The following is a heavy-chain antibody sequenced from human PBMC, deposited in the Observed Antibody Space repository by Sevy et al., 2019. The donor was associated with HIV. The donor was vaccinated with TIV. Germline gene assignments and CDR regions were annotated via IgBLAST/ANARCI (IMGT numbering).Heavy chain of an antibody. D-gene: IGHD3-16*01. Sequence: GGSLRLSCEASGFSFSRYGMHWVRQVAGKGLEWVAVISFDGVNKYYSDSVRGRFAISRDNSENTMHLQMNNLRLDDAVVYYCGKGLSSIYPYSMDVWGQGTTVTVSS. V-gene: IGHV3-30*18. CDR2: ISFDGVNK. CDR3: GKGLSSIYPYSMDV. J-gene: IGHJ6*02. CDR1: GFSFSRYG.